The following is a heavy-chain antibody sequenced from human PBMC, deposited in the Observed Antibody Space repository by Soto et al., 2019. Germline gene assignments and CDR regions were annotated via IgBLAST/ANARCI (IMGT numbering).Heavy chain of an antibody. D-gene: IGHD1-7*01. V-gene: IGHV3-74*01. Sequence: PGGSLRLSCAASGFTFSSYWMHWVRQAPGKGLVWVSRINSDGSSTSYADSVKGRFTISRDNAKNTLYLQMNSLGAEETAVYYCASPYTRSGNSPNYYYYMDVWGKGTTVTVSS. J-gene: IGHJ6*03. CDR3: ASPYTRSGNSPNYYYYMDV. CDR2: INSDGSST. CDR1: GFTFSSYW.